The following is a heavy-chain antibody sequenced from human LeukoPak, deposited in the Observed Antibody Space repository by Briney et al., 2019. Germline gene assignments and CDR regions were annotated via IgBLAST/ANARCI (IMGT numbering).Heavy chain of an antibody. D-gene: IGHD3-22*01. V-gene: IGHV4-59*05. CDR2: IYYSGST. Sequence: PSETLSLTCTVSGGSISEYYWGWIRQPPGKGLEWIGSIYYSGSTYYNPSLKSRVTISVDTSKNQFSLKLSSVTAADTAVYYCAIDSSGPYQGDYWGQGTLVTVSS. CDR3: AIDSSGPYQGDY. CDR1: GGSISEYY. J-gene: IGHJ4*02.